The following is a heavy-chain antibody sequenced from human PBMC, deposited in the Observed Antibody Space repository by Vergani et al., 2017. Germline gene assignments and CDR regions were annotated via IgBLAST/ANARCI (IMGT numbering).Heavy chain of an antibody. CDR2: ISGSGGST. CDR3: AKDLGRSSSSSLIY. Sequence: EVQLLESGGGLVQPGGSLRLSCAASGFTFSSYAMSWVRQAPGKGLERVSAISGSGGSTYYADSVKGRFTISRDNSKNTLYLQMNSLRAEDTAVYYCAKDLGRSSSSSLIYWGQGTLVTVSS. D-gene: IGHD6-6*01. V-gene: IGHV3-23*01. J-gene: IGHJ4*02. CDR1: GFTFSSYA.